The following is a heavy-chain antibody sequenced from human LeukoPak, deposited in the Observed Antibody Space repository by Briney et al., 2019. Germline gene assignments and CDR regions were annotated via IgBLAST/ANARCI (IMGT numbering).Heavy chain of an antibody. J-gene: IGHJ4*02. D-gene: IGHD2-2*01. CDR1: GGTFSSYA. CDR2: IIPIFGTA. Sequence: PVKVSCKASGGTFSSYAISWVRQAPGQGLEWMGGIIPIFGTADYAQKFQGRVTITADESTSTAYMELSSLRSEDTAVSYCAVVVVPAAIEGDYWGQGTLVTVSS. V-gene: IGHV1-69*13. CDR3: AVVVVPAAIEGDY.